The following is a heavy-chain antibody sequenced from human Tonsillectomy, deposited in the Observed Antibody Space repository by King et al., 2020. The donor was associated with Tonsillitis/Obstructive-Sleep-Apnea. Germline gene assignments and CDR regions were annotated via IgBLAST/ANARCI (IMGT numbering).Heavy chain of an antibody. CDR1: GFTFTSSA. J-gene: IGHJ6*03. CDR3: AAAHSYYGDYGNYYYYYMDV. V-gene: IGHV1-58*01. Sequence: QLVESGPEVKKPGTSVKVSCKASGFTFTSSAVQWVRQARGQRLEWIGWIVVGSGNTNYAQKFQERVTITRDMSTSTAYMELSSLRSEDTAVYYCAAAHSYYGDYGNYYYYYMDVWGKGTTVTVSS. CDR2: IVVGSGNT. D-gene: IGHD4-17*01.